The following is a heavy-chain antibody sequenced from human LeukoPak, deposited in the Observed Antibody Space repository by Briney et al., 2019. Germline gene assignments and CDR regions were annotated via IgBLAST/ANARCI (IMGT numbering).Heavy chain of an antibody. D-gene: IGHD4-17*01. J-gene: IGHJ6*03. Sequence: GASVKVSCKASGYTFTGYYMHWVRQAPGQGLEWMGRINPNSGGTNYAQKFQGRVTMTRDTSISTAYMELSRLRSDDTAVYYCARDRQDDYGDYSEPYYYYYMDVWGKGTTVTVSS. CDR1: GYTFTGYY. V-gene: IGHV1-2*06. CDR3: ARDRQDDYGDYSEPYYYYYMDV. CDR2: INPNSGGT.